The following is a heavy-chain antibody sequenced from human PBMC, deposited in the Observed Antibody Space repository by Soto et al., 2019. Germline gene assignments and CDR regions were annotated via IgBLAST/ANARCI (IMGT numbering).Heavy chain of an antibody. J-gene: IGHJ1*01. V-gene: IGHV1-3*01. CDR3: ARGEADNVLVPASVPIFHQ. Sequence: SVKVSCKASGYTFTSYGISWVRQAPGQRLEWMGWINAGNGNTKYSQKFQGRVTITRDTSASTAYMELSSLRSEDTAVYYCARGEADNVLVPASVPIFHQWGQGTLVTVSS. CDR1: GYTFTSYG. D-gene: IGHD2-2*01. CDR2: INAGNGNT.